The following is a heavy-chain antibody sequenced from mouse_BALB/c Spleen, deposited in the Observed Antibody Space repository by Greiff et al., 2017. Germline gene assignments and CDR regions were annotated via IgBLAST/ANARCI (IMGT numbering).Heavy chain of an antibody. Sequence: QVQLKESGAELVKPGASVKLSCKTSGFTFSSSYISWLKQKPGQSLEWIAWIYAGTGGTSYNQKFTGKAQLTVDTSSSTAYMQFSSLTTEDSAIYYCARFYYRYDEDYAMDYWGQGTSVTVSS. CDR3: ARFYYRYDEDYAMDY. D-gene: IGHD2-14*01. CDR2: IYAGTGGT. J-gene: IGHJ4*01. V-gene: IGHV1-66*01. CDR1: GFTFSSSY.